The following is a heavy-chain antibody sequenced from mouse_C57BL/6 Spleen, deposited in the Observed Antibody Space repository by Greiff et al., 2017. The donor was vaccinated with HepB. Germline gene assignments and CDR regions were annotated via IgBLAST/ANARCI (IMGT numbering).Heavy chain of an antibody. Sequence: VQLQQSGAELVRPGASVKLSCTASGFNIKDDYMHWVKQRPEQGLEWIGWIDPENGDTEYASKFQGKATITADTSSNTAYLQLSSLTSEDTAVYYCTTEAIYGSSFYYWGQGTTLTVSS. J-gene: IGHJ2*01. CDR2: IDPENGDT. CDR1: GFNIKDDY. V-gene: IGHV14-4*01. CDR3: TTEAIYGSSFYY. D-gene: IGHD1-1*01.